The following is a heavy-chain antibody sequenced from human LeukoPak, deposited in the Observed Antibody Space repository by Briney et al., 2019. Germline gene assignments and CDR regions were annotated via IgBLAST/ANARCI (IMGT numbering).Heavy chain of an antibody. J-gene: IGHJ3*02. D-gene: IGHD2-21*02. V-gene: IGHV3-48*03. CDR3: ARDWAYCGGDCYWAFDI. CDR1: GFTFSSYE. Sequence: GGSLRLSCAASGFTFSSYEMNWVRQAPGKGLEWVSYISSSGSTIYYADSVKGRFTISRDNAKNSLYLQMNSLRAEDTAVYYCARDWAYCGGDCYWAFDIWGQGTMVTVSS. CDR2: ISSSGSTI.